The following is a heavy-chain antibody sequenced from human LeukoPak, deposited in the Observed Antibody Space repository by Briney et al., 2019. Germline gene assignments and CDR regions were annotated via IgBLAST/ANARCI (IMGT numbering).Heavy chain of an antibody. CDR2: MNPNSGNT. Sequence: GASVKVSCKASGYTFTSYDINWVRQATGQGLEWMGWMNPNSGNTGFAQKFQGRVTMTRNTSISTAYMELSSLRSEDTAVYYCARGDVINYRLNWFDPWGQGTLVTVSS. V-gene: IGHV1-8*01. CDR1: GYTFTSYD. D-gene: IGHD3-10*01. CDR3: ARGDVINYRLNWFDP. J-gene: IGHJ5*02.